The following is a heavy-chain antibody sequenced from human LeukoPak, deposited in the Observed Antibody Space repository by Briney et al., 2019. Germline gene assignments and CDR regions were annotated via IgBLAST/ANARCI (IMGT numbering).Heavy chain of an antibody. D-gene: IGHD6-19*01. CDR1: GYTFTSYG. Sequence: ASVKVSCKASGYTFTSYGISWVRQAPGQGLEWTGWISAYNGNTNYAQKLQGRVTMTTDTSTSTAYMELRSLRSDDTAVYYCARDGGYSSGWTNDPPFDYWGQGTLVTVSS. J-gene: IGHJ4*02. CDR3: ARDGGYSSGWTNDPPFDY. V-gene: IGHV1-18*04. CDR2: ISAYNGNT.